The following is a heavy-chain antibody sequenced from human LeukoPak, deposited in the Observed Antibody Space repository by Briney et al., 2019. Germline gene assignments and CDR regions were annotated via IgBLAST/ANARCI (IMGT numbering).Heavy chain of an antibody. V-gene: IGHV3-64*01. D-gene: IGHD1-26*01. CDR2: ISSNGGST. J-gene: IGHJ4*02. Sequence: GGSLRLSCAASGFTFSSYSMNWVRQAPGKGLEYVSAISSNGGSTYYANSVKGRFTISRDNSKNTLYLQMGSLRAEDMAVYYCAILGSYSNPSDYWGQGTLVTVSS. CDR1: GFTFSSYS. CDR3: AILGSYSNPSDY.